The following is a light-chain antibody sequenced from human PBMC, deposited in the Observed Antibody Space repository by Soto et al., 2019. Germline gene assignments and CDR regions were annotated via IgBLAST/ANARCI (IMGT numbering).Light chain of an antibody. Sequence: QSALTQAASVSGSPGQSITISCTGTSRDVGGSNSVSWYQQHPGKAPKLLIYDVSNRPSGVSNRFSGSKSGNTASLTISGLQAEDEADYYCSSNTSSSTVVFGGGTKLTVL. CDR2: DVS. V-gene: IGLV2-14*01. CDR1: SRDVGGSNS. CDR3: SSNTSSSTVV. J-gene: IGLJ2*01.